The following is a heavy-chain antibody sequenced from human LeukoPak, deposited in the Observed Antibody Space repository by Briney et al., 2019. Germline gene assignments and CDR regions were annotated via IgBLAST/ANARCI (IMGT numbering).Heavy chain of an antibody. J-gene: IGHJ4*02. CDR1: GFTFSSYG. CDR3: ARSAATFDY. Sequence: QSGGSLRLSCAASGFTFSSYGMHWVRHAPGKGPVWVSRINPDGSSTIYADSVKGRFTISRDNAKNTLDLQMNSLRDEDTAVYYCARSAATFDYWGQGTLVTVSS. D-gene: IGHD6-13*01. CDR2: INPDGSST. V-gene: IGHV3-74*01.